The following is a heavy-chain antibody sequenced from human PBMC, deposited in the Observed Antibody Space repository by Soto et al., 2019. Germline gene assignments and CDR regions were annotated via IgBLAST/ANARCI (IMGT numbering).Heavy chain of an antibody. CDR3: AKAKRSGWYENKNAFDI. CDR1: GFTFDDYA. D-gene: IGHD6-19*01. CDR2: ISWNSGSI. Sequence: EVQLVESGGGLVQPGRSLRLSCAASGFTFDDYAMHWVRQAPGKGLEWVSGISWNSGSIGYADSVKGLFTISRDNDKNSLYLQMSSLRAEDPGLYYCAKAKRSGWYENKNAFDIWGQGTMVNVSS. V-gene: IGHV3-9*01. J-gene: IGHJ3*02.